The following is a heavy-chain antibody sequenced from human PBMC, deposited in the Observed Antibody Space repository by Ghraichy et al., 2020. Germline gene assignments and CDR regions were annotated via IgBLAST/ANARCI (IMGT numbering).Heavy chain of an antibody. CDR3: ARDYYGSGSYYNYYYYYGMDV. Sequence: ASVKVSCKASGYTFTSYCISWVRQAPGQGLEWMGWISAYNGDTNYAQKLQGRVTMTTDTSTSTAYMELRSLRSDDTAVYYCARDYYGSGSYYNYYYYYGMDVWGQGTTVTVSS. V-gene: IGHV1-18*01. J-gene: IGHJ6*02. CDR1: GYTFTSYC. D-gene: IGHD3-10*01. CDR2: ISAYNGDT.